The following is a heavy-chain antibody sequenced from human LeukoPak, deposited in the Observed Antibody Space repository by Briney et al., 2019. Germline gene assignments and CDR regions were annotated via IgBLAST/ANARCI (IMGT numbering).Heavy chain of an antibody. CDR2: ISGSSGTI. D-gene: IGHD6-25*01. V-gene: IGHV3-48*01. Sequence: GGSLRLSCAASGFTFSSYSMNWVRQAPGKGLEWVSFISGSSGTIYYADSVKGRFTISRDNVKNSLYLQMNSLRAEDTAVYYCARDSHAAPNAMDVWGRGTTVTVSS. J-gene: IGHJ6*03. CDR1: GFTFSSYS. CDR3: ARDSHAAPNAMDV.